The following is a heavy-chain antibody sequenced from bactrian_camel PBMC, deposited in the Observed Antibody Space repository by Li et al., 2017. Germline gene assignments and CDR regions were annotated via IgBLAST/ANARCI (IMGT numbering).Heavy chain of an antibody. CDR1: EGIYRRTF. CDR2: TGTNGGAT. V-gene: IGHV3-3*01. J-gene: IGHJ4*01. CDR3: AAKCAMVSGRPTGACTY. Sequence: QVQLVESGGGAVEAGGSLRLSCAAPEGIYRRTFMGWFRQRPGKEREAVAITGTNGGATYTSDSVKGRFTISLDNAKNTVYLEMNSLKPEDTAMYSYAAKCAMVSGRPTGACTYWGQGTQVTVS. D-gene: IGHD6*01.